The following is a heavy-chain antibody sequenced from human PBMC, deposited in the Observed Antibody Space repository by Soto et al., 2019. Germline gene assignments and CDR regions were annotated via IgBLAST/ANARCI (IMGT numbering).Heavy chain of an antibody. CDR3: ARENVFAYVDTAMVDYFDY. CDR1: GYTFNTYS. V-gene: IGHV1-18*01. D-gene: IGHD5-18*01. J-gene: IGHJ4*02. CDR2: ISGYNGDT. Sequence: QVQLVQSGAEVKKPGASVKVSCKASGYTFNTYSISWVRQAPGQGLEWMGWISGYNGDTNYAQKFQGRVTMTTDTSTSTANMELRSLRSDDTAVYYCARENVFAYVDTAMVDYFDYWGRGTLVTVSS.